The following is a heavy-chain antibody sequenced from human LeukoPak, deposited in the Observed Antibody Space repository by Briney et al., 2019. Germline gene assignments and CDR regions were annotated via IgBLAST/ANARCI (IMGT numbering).Heavy chain of an antibody. V-gene: IGHV1-24*01. D-gene: IGHD6-19*01. CDR1: GYTLTELS. Sequence: ASVKVACKVSGYTLTELSMHWVRQAPGKGLEWMGGFDPEDGETIYAQKFQGRVTMTEDTSTDTAYMELSSLRSEDTAVYYCATDPISLSQWLVHTKGYWGQGTLVTVSS. CDR2: FDPEDGET. J-gene: IGHJ4*02. CDR3: ATDPISLSQWLVHTKGY.